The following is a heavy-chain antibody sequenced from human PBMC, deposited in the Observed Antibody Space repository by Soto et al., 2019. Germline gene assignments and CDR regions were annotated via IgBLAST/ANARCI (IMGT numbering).Heavy chain of an antibody. Sequence: PSETLSLTCTVSGGSISSYYWSWIRRPPGKGLEWIGYIYYSGSTNYNPSLKSRVTISVDTSKNQFSLKLSSVTAADTAVYYCARGNWNGMDVWGQGTTVTVSS. CDR3: ARGNWNGMDV. D-gene: IGHD1-20*01. CDR2: IYYSGST. CDR1: GGSISSYY. J-gene: IGHJ6*02. V-gene: IGHV4-59*01.